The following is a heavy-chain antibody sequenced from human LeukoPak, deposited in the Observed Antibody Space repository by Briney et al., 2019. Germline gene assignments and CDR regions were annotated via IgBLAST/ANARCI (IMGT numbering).Heavy chain of an antibody. CDR2: IRYDGSNK. J-gene: IGHJ3*02. CDR3: AKDRCSSTSCSMGAFDI. V-gene: IGHV3-30*02. D-gene: IGHD2-2*01. Sequence: GGSLRLSCAASGFTFSSYGMHWVRQAPGKGLEWVAFIRYDGSNKYYADSVKGRFTISRDNSKNTLYLQMNSLRAEDTAVYYCAKDRCSSTSCSMGAFDIWGQGTMVTVSS. CDR1: GFTFSSYG.